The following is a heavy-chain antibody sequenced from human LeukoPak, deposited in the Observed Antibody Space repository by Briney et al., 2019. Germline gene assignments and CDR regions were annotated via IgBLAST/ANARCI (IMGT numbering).Heavy chain of an antibody. CDR3: ARVQWELLYPDY. D-gene: IGHD1-26*01. J-gene: IGHJ4*02. CDR2: IYSGGST. CDR1: EFTVSSNY. Sequence: GGSLRLSCAASEFTVSSNYMIWVRQAPGKGLEWVSVIYSGGSTYYADSVKGRFTISRDNSRNTLYLQMNSLRTEDTAVYYCARVQWELLYPDYWGQGTLVTVSS. V-gene: IGHV3-66*01.